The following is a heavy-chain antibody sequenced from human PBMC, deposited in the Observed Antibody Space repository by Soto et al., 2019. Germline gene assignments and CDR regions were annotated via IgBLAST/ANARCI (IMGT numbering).Heavy chain of an antibody. CDR3: ARAPETPSILGVALPYFFDY. CDR2: IFYSGSF. CDR1: GGSISSGTSY. Sequence: QVQLQESGPGLVKPSQTLSLTCTVSGGSISSGTSYWSWIRQRPGKGLEWIGYIFYSGSFYYTPSLRGRVMILAGTSKNQFALRLSSVTAAATAVYYCARAPETPSILGVALPYFFDYWGQGALVTVSS. D-gene: IGHD3-3*01. J-gene: IGHJ4*02. V-gene: IGHV4-31*03.